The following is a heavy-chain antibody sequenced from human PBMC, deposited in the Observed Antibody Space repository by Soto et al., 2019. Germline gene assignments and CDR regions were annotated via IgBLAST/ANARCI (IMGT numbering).Heavy chain of an antibody. D-gene: IGHD3-16*02. Sequence: ASVKVSCKASGFTFTSSAVQWVRQARGQRLEWIGWIVVGSGNTNYAQKFQERVTITRDMSTSTAYMELSSLRSEDTAVYYWAFSVWGSYRDTVDFDYWGQGTLVTVSS. CDR1: GFTFTSSA. CDR3: AFSVWGSYRDTVDFDY. J-gene: IGHJ4*02. V-gene: IGHV1-58*01. CDR2: IVVGSGNT.